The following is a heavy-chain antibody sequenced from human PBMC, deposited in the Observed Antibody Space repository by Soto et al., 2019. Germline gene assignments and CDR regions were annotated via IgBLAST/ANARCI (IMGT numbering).Heavy chain of an antibody. V-gene: IGHV4-39*01. J-gene: IGHJ4*02. CDR2: IYQNGSI. D-gene: IGHD3-16*01. CDR1: GGSMWSSSSY. CDR3: ARPRRFYNDAVYHFDY. Sequence: PSETLSLTCTVSGGSMWSSSSYWGWIRQPPGKGLEWIGNIYQNGSIYHNPSLKNRVTVSVDTPKNQFSLSLSSVTAADTAVYYCARPRRFYNDAVYHFDYWGQGTLVTVSS.